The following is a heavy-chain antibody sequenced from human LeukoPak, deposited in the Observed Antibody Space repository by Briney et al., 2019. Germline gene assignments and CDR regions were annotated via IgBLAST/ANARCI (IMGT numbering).Heavy chain of an antibody. CDR2: MNTSGHYS. D-gene: IGHD3-10*01. J-gene: IGHJ5*02. Sequence: GASVKLSCKASGYSLASYHIHWVRQAPGQRPQWVGRMNTSGHYSNFAQEFHGRVTMTTDMSTGTVYMELTGLTSEDSAVYYCARDSGAVRGVVAGSGWFDTWGQGTVITVSS. CDR3: ARDSGAVRGVVAGSGWFDT. CDR1: GYSLASYH. V-gene: IGHV1-46*01.